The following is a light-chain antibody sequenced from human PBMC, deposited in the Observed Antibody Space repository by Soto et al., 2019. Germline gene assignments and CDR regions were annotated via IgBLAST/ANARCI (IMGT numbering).Light chain of an antibody. J-gene: IGKJ1*01. CDR1: QDISNH. V-gene: IGKV1-33*01. CDR3: RQYDNFPWT. CDR2: DAS. Sequence: DIQMTQSPSSLSASVGDRVTITCQASQDISNHLNWFQQKPGKAPKLLIYDASNLETGVPSRFSGSGSGTDFTLTISSLQPEDIATYYCRQYDNFPWTFGQGTKVDIK.